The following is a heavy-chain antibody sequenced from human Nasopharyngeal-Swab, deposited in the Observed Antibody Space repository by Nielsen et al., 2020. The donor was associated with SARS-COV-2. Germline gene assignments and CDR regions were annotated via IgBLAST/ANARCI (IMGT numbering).Heavy chain of an antibody. CDR3: ARVSGLWFGELSPSGYYYYYMDV. CDR2: ISWNSGSI. Sequence: SLKISCAASGFTFDDYAMHWVRQAPGKGLEWVSGISWNSGSIGYADSVKSRFTISRDNAKNSLYLQMNSLRAEDTAVYYCARVSGLWFGELSPSGYYYYYMDVWGKGTTVTVSS. CDR1: GFTFDDYA. V-gene: IGHV3-9*01. J-gene: IGHJ6*03. D-gene: IGHD3-10*01.